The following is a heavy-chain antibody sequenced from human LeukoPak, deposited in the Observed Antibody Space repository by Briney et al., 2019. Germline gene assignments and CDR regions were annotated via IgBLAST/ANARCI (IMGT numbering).Heavy chain of an antibody. CDR1: GFTFSSYA. Sequence: PGGSLRLSCVASGFTFSSYAMHWVRQTPGKGLEWVSSISSSSSYIYNADSVKGRFTISRDNAKNSLSLQMNSLRAEDTAVYYCAREGDGYNSPIDYWGQGTLVTVSS. CDR2: ISSSSSYI. D-gene: IGHD5-24*01. J-gene: IGHJ4*02. CDR3: AREGDGYNSPIDY. V-gene: IGHV3-21*01.